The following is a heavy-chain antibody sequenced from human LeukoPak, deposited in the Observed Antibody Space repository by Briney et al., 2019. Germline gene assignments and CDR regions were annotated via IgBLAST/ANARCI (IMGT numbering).Heavy chain of an antibody. J-gene: IGHJ4*02. V-gene: IGHV4-59*01. Sequence: SETLSLTCTVSGGSISSYYWSWIRQPPGKGLEWIGFIYHSGSTNYNPSLKSRVTISVDTSKNQLSLKLSSVTAADTAVYYCASPGIVAAGTDRGFDYWGQGTLVTVSS. CDR2: IYHSGST. D-gene: IGHD6-13*01. CDR3: ASPGIVAAGTDRGFDY. CDR1: GGSISSYY.